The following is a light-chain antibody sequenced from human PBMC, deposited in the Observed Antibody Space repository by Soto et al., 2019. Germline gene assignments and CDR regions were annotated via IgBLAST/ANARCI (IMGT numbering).Light chain of an antibody. V-gene: IGKV3-11*01. CDR1: QSVSSY. CDR2: DAS. J-gene: IGKJ2*01. CDR3: QQGYT. Sequence: EFVLTQSPATLSLSPGERATLSCRASQSVSSYLAWYQQKPGQAPRLLIYDASNRATGIPARFSGSGSGTDFTLTISSLEPEDFAVYYCQQGYTFGQGTKLEIK.